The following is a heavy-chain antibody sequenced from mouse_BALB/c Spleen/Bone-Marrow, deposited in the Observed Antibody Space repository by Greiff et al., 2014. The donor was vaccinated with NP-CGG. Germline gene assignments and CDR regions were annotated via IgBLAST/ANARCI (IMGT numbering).Heavy chain of an antibody. J-gene: IGHJ2*01. D-gene: IGHD4-1*01. Sequence: QVQLKESGAALVRPGASVKLYCKASGYTFTSYWMNWVKQRPGQGLEWIGMVDPSDSKTHFNQMFKDKATLTVDKSSSTAYMHLSSLTSEDSAVYYCARNWAFDYWGQGTTLTVSS. CDR1: GYTFTSYW. CDR3: ARNWAFDY. V-gene: IGHV1-61*01. CDR2: VDPSDSKT.